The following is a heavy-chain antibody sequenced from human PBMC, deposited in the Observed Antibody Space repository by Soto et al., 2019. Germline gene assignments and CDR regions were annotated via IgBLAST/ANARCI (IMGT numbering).Heavy chain of an antibody. V-gene: IGHV3-74*01. D-gene: IGHD4-4*01. CDR1: GFTFSTYW. J-gene: IGHJ6*02. Sequence: EVQLVESGGGLVQPGGSLRLSCAASGFTFSTYWIHWVRQPPGKGLVWVSRINNDGSNTAYADSVKGRFTISRDNAQSTLYLQMNSLRAEDTAVYYCARYPLIVTTDYGLDVWGQGTTVSVSS. CDR2: INNDGSNT. CDR3: ARYPLIVTTDYGLDV.